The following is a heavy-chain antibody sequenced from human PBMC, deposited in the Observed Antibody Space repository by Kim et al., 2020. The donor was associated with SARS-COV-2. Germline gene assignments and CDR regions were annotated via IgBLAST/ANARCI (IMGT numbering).Heavy chain of an antibody. Sequence: GGSLRLSCAASGFTFSSYGMHWVRQAPGKGLEWVAVISYDGSNKYYADSVKGRFTISRDNSKNTLYLQMNSLRAEDTAVYYCAKEPGTTGSFYYYYGMDVWGQGTTVTVSS. D-gene: IGHD1-1*01. CDR2: ISYDGSNK. J-gene: IGHJ6*02. CDR3: AKEPGTTGSFYYYYGMDV. V-gene: IGHV3-30*18. CDR1: GFTFSSYG.